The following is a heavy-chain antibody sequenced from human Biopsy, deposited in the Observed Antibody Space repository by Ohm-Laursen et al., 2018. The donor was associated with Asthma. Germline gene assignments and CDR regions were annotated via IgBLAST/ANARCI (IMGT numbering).Heavy chain of an antibody. CDR1: GFTFSNYA. J-gene: IGHJ4*02. CDR2: IYSGGTS. V-gene: IGHV3-23*03. CDR3: ARGDSSNWSHYYFDY. D-gene: IGHD3-22*01. Sequence: SLRLSCAASGFTFSNYAMSWVRQAPGKGLEWVSVIYSGGTSHTADSVRGRFTISRDYSKNTLYLQMHSLRAEDTAVYYCARGDSSNWSHYYFDYWGQGTLVTVPS.